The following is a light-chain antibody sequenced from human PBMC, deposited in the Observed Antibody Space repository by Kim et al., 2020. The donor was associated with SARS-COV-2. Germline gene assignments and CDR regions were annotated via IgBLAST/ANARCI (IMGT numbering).Light chain of an antibody. Sequence: LTQPPSASGTPGQGITISCSGSTSNIGRNYLYWYQQVPGTAPPLLIYSNDQRPSGVPDRFSASKSGTSASLAISGLRSEDEADYYCAAWDDSLNAYVFGGGTKVTVL. CDR1: TSNIGRNY. J-gene: IGLJ1*01. CDR2: SND. CDR3: AAWDDSLNAYV. V-gene: IGLV1-47*01.